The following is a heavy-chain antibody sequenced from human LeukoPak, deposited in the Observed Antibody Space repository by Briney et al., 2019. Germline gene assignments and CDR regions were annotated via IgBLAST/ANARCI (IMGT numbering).Heavy chain of an antibody. CDR2: INSGGSGT. Sequence: GGSLRLSCAASGFPLSSYWMHWVRQTAGKGLVWVSRINSGGSGTSYADSVEGRFTISRDNAKNILYLQMNSLRAEDTAPYYCATSLGPLTEYWGQGTLVTVSS. CDR3: ATSLGPLTEY. V-gene: IGHV3-74*01. D-gene: IGHD7-27*01. CDR1: GFPLSSYW. J-gene: IGHJ4*02.